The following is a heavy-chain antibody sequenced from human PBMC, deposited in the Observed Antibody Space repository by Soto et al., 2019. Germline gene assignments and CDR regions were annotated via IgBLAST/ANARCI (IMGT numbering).Heavy chain of an antibody. CDR3: ARHYDFWSGYPNFDY. V-gene: IGHV4-39*01. CDR2: IYYSGST. D-gene: IGHD3-3*01. CDR1: GGSISSSSYY. J-gene: IGHJ4*02. Sequence: QLQLQESGPGLVKPSETLSLTCIVSGGSISSSSYYWGWIRQPPGKGLEWIGSIYYSGSTYYNPSLKSRVTISVDTSKNQFSLKLSSVTAADTAVYYCARHYDFWSGYPNFDYWGQGTLVTVSS.